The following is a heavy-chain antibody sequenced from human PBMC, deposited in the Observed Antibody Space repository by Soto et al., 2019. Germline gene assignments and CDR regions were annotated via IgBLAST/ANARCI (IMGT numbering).Heavy chain of an antibody. CDR3: ASWAGQVRDFGGPFDY. V-gene: IGHV5-51*01. D-gene: IGHD4-17*01. J-gene: IGHJ4*02. CDR1: GYSFTSYW. CDR2: IYPGDSDT. Sequence: PGESLKISCKGSGYSFTSYWIGWVRQMPGKGLEWMGIIYPGDSDTRYSPSFQGQVTISADKSISTAYLQWSSLKASDTAVYYCASWAGQVRDFGGPFDYWGQGTLVTVSS.